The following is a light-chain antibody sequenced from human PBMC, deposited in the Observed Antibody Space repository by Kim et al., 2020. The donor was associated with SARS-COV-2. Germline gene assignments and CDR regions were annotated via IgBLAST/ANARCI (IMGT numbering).Light chain of an antibody. V-gene: IGKV3-15*01. J-gene: IGKJ2*02. Sequence: EIVMTQSPATLSVSPGETVTLSCRTSQSVKTDLAWYQQKPGQAPRLLFYSASTRATGIPARFCGSGSGTEFTLTISSLQSEDSAVFYCQQYNNNWPPGGTFGLGTKVDIK. CDR2: SAS. CDR3: QQYNNNWPPGGT. CDR1: QSVKTD.